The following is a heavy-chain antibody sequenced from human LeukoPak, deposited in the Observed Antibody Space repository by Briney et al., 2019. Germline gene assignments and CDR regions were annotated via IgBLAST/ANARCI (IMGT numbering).Heavy chain of an antibody. CDR1: GFTFSGYE. Sequence: GGSLRLPCTASGFTFSGYEMNWVRQAPGRGLEWISYISTSGSIKYYADSVKGRFTISRDNAKNSLYLQMNDLRAEDTAVYYCARGGLGATAHFPYWGQGTLVTVSS. D-gene: IGHD1-26*01. V-gene: IGHV3-48*03. CDR2: ISTSGSIK. CDR3: ARGGLGATAHFPY. J-gene: IGHJ4*02.